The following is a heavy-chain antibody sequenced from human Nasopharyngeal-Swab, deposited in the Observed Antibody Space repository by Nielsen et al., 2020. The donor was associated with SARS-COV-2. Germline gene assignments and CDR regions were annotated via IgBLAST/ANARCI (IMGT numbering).Heavy chain of an antibody. V-gene: IGHV3-30*04. J-gene: IGHJ6*02. D-gene: IGHD3-22*01. CDR2: ISYDGSNK. CDR1: GFTFSSYA. CDR3: AREDLPSYYYDSSGYYEGNYGMDV. Sequence: GGSLRLSCAASGFTFSSYAMHWVRQAPGKGLEWAAVISYDGSNKYYADSVKGRFTISRDNSKNTLYLQMNSLRAEDTAVYYCAREDLPSYYYDSSGYYEGNYGMDVWGQGTTVTVSS.